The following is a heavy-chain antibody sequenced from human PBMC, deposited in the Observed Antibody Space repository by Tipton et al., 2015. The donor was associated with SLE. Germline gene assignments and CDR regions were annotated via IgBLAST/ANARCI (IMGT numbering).Heavy chain of an antibody. V-gene: IGHV4-34*01. J-gene: IGHJ4*02. CDR2: INHSGST. CDR1: GGSFSGYY. Sequence: TLSLTCAVYGGSFSGYYWSWIRQPPGKGLEWIGEINHSGSTNYSPSLKSRVTISVDTSKNQFSLKLSSVTAADTAVYYCARGVGYCSSTSCYSLNYWGQGTLVTVSS. D-gene: IGHD2-2*01. CDR3: ARGVGYCSSTSCYSLNY.